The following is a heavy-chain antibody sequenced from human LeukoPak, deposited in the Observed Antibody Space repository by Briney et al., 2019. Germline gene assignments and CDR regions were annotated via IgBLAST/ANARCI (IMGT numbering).Heavy chain of an antibody. CDR2: ISSSGSTI. CDR1: GFTFSDYY. J-gene: IGHJ4*02. V-gene: IGHV3-11*04. D-gene: IGHD5-18*01. CDR3: ASNLGGYSYGYTPN. Sequence: GGSPRLSCAASGFTFSDYYMSWIRQAPGKGLEWVSYISSSGSTIYYADSVKGRFTISRDNAKNSLYLQMNSLRAEDTAVYYCASNLGGYSYGYTPNWGQGTLVTVSS.